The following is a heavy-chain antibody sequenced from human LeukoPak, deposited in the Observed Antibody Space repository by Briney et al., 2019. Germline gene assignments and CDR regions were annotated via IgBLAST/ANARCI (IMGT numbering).Heavy chain of an antibody. CDR3: ARVGLTRGEAFDI. J-gene: IGHJ3*02. V-gene: IGHV1-2*02. D-gene: IGHD3-10*01. CDR2: TDPKRGAT. Sequence: ASVKASCRASGYTFTAYNIHWVRQAPGQGREWMGWTDPKRGATKYAQKFEGRLTMTRDTTITRADIEQSSIRYADTTTYSTARVGLTRGEAFDIWGQGRKATVSS. CDR1: GYTFTAYN.